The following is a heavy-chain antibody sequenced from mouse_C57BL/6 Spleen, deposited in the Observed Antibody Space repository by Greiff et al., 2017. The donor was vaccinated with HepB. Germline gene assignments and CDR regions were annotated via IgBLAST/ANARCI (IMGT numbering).Heavy chain of an antibody. Sequence: DVKLVESEGGLVQPGSSMKLSCTASGFTFSDYYMAWVRQVPEKGLEWVANINYDGSSTYYLDSLKSRFIISRDNAKNILYLQMSSLKSEDTATYYCARYGYDWYFDVWGTGTTVTVSS. J-gene: IGHJ1*03. D-gene: IGHD2-2*01. CDR1: GFTFSDYY. CDR3: ARYGYDWYFDV. V-gene: IGHV5-16*01. CDR2: INYDGSST.